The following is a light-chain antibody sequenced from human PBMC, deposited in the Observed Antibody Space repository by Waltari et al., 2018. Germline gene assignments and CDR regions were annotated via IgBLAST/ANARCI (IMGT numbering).Light chain of an antibody. J-gene: IGLJ3*02. Sequence: QSALTQPASVSGSPGQSITIPCTGTSSDIGFYNYVSWYQQHPGKAPKLMIFDVSERPSGVSNLFSGSKSGNTSSLTICGLQAEDEADYYCNSYAGSSSWVFGGGTKLTVL. V-gene: IGLV2-14*01. CDR2: DVS. CDR3: NSYAGSSSWV. CDR1: SSDIGFYNY.